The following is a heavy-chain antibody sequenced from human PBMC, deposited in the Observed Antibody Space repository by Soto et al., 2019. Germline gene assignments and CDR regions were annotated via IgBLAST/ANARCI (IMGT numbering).Heavy chain of an antibody. CDR1: GFTFSSYG. D-gene: IGHD3-3*01. Sequence: QVQLVESWGGVVQPGRTLRHSCAASGFTFSSYGMHWVRQAPGKGLEWVAVISYDGSNKYYADSVKGRFTISRDNSKNTLYLQINSLRAEDTAVYYCAKKTRLLESGDYGMDVWGQGTTVTVSS. V-gene: IGHV3-30*18. CDR2: ISYDGSNK. CDR3: AKKTRLLESGDYGMDV. J-gene: IGHJ6*02.